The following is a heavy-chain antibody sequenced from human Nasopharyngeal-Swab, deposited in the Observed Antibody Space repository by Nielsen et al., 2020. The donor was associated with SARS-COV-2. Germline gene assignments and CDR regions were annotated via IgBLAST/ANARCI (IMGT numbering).Heavy chain of an antibody. CDR1: GGSFSGYY. V-gene: IGHV4-34*01. D-gene: IGHD3-10*01. J-gene: IGHJ5*02. Sequence: SETLSLTCAVYGGSFSGYYWSWIRQPPGKGLEWIGEINHSGSTNYNPSLKSRVTISVDTSKNQFSLKLSSVTAADTAVYYCARDRPRRGVIIIRRFDPWGQGTLVTVSP. CDR2: INHSGST. CDR3: ARDRPRRGVIIIRRFDP.